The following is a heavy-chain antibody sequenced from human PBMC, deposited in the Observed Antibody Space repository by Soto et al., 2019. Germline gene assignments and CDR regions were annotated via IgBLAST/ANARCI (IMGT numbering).Heavy chain of an antibody. J-gene: IGHJ6*02. Sequence: PGGSLRLSCAASGFTFSSYSMNWVRQAPGKGLEWVSSISSSSSYIYYADSVKGRFTISRDNAKNSLYLQMNSLRAEDTAVYYCARDLGVVVKSSGRDYYYGMDVWGQGTTVTVSS. CDR1: GFTFSSYS. D-gene: IGHD2-21*01. CDR2: ISSSSSYI. CDR3: ARDLGVVVKSSGRDYYYGMDV. V-gene: IGHV3-21*01.